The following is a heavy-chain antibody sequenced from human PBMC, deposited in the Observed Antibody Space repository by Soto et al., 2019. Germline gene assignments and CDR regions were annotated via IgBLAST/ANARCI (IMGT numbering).Heavy chain of an antibody. J-gene: IGHJ4*02. Sequence: PGGSLRLSCAASGFTFSNYAMSWVRQAPGKGLEWVSAIGGSGDWTYYADSVKGRFTISRDNSKNTLSLQMISLRAEDTAVYYCAKSGGYNYGYQETDYWGQGTLVTVSS. CDR1: GFTFSNYA. D-gene: IGHD5-18*01. CDR2: IGGSGDWT. V-gene: IGHV3-23*01. CDR3: AKSGGYNYGYQETDY.